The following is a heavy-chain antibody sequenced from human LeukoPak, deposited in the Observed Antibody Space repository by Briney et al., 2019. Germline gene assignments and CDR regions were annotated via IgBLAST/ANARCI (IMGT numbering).Heavy chain of an antibody. CDR1: GFTFSSYA. V-gene: IGHV3-23*01. D-gene: IGHD3-22*01. Sequence: GGSLRLSCAASGFTFSSYAMSWVRQAPGKGLEWVSAICGSGGSTYYADSVKGRFTISRDNSKNTLYLQMNSLRAEDTAVYYCAKDDFTYYYDSSGYSRPDAFDIWGQGTMVTVSS. J-gene: IGHJ3*02. CDR2: ICGSGGST. CDR3: AKDDFTYYYDSSGYSRPDAFDI.